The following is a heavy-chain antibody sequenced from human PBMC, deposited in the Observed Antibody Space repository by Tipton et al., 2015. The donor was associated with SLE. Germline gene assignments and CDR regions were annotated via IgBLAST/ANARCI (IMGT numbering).Heavy chain of an antibody. CDR1: GFIVSTSY. CDR2: FYDSVTT. J-gene: IGHJ4*02. V-gene: IGHV4-59*02. CDR3: ARGGYYNDVEY. D-gene: IGHD3-22*01. Sequence: LRLSCAASGFIVSTSYLSWVRQAPGKGLEYIGYFYDSVTTNYNPSLKSRVTMSVDTSKNQISLKLTSVTAADTAVYYCARGGYYNDVEYWGQGSLVTVSS.